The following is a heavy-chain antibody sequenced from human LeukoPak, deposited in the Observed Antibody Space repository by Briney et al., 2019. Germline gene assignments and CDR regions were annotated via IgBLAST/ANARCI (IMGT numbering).Heavy chain of an antibody. V-gene: IGHV4-34*01. D-gene: IGHD6-19*01. CDR2: INHSGST. CDR1: GGSFGGYY. CDR3: ARDLRGVAVN. Sequence: SETLSLTCAVYGGSFGGYYWSWIRQPPGKGLEWIGEINHSGSTNYNPSLKSRVTISVDTSKNQFSLKLSSVTAADTALYYCARDLRGVAVNWGQGTLVTVSS. J-gene: IGHJ4*02.